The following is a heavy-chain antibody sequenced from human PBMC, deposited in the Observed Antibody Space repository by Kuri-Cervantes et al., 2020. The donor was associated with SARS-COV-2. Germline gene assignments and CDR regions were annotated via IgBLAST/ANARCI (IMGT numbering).Heavy chain of an antibody. CDR1: GYSFTSYW. CDR2: IDPSDSYT. Sequence: GGSLRLSCKGSGYSFTSYWISWVRQMPGKGLEWMGRIDPSDSYTNYSPSFQGHVTISADKSISTAYLQWSSLKASDTAMYYCARRNGYNQDYWGQGTLVTVSS. J-gene: IGHJ4*02. D-gene: IGHD5-24*01. CDR3: ARRNGYNQDY. V-gene: IGHV5-10-1*01.